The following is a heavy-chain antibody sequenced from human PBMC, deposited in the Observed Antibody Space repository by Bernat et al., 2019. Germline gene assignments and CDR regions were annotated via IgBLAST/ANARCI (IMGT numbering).Heavy chain of an antibody. V-gene: IGHV1-18*01. Sequence: QVQLVQSGAEVKKPGASVKVSCKASGYTFTNYGFSWVRQAPGQGLEWLGWISLYTGNSDYAQRLQGRVTMTTDTSTSTAYMELRSLRSDDTAVYYCARADGATMYYFDYWGQGTLVTVSP. J-gene: IGHJ4*02. CDR2: ISLYTGNS. D-gene: IGHD5-12*01. CDR1: GYTFTNYG. CDR3: ARADGATMYYFDY.